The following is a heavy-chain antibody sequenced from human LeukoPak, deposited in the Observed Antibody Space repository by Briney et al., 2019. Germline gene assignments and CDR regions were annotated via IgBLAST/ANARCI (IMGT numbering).Heavy chain of an antibody. V-gene: IGHV3-23*01. CDR3: AKALKPPYGDYESVIDY. J-gene: IGHJ4*02. D-gene: IGHD4-17*01. Sequence: GSLRLSCAASGFTFSSYAMSWVRQAPGKGLEWVSAISGSGGSTYYADSVKGRFTISRDNSKNTLYLQMNSLRAEDTAVYYCAKALKPPYGDYESVIDYWGQGTLVTVSS. CDR1: GFTFSSYA. CDR2: ISGSGGST.